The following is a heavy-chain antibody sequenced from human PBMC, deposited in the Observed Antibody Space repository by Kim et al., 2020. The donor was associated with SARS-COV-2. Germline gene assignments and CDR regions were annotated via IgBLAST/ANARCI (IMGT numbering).Heavy chain of an antibody. D-gene: IGHD3-22*01. V-gene: IGHV5-51*01. J-gene: IGHJ5*02. Sequence: GESLKISCKGSGYSFTSYWIGWVRQMPGKGLEWMGIIYPGDSDTRYSPSFQGQVTISADKSISTAYLQWSSLKASDTAMYYCARRGKGSSGYYYDTWFDPWGQGTLVTVSS. CDR1: GYSFTSYW. CDR3: ARRGKGSSGYYYDTWFDP. CDR2: IYPGDSDT.